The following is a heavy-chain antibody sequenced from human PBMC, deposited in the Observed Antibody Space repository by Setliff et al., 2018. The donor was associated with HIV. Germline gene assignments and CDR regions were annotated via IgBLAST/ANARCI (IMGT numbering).Heavy chain of an antibody. CDR3: ATGAETYSSSWEAYYMDV. V-gene: IGHV1-69-2*01. D-gene: IGHD6-13*01. J-gene: IGHJ6*03. CDR1: GYTFTDYY. CDR2: VDPEDGET. Sequence: ASVKVSCKSSGYTFTDYYIHWVQQAPGKGLKWMGRVDPEDGETIYAERFQGRVTITADTSTDTSYMELSSLRSEDTAVYYCATGAETYSSSWEAYYMDVWGKGTTVTVSS.